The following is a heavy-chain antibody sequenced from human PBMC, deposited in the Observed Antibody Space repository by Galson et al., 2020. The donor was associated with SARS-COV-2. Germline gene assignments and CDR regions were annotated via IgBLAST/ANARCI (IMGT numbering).Heavy chain of an antibody. D-gene: IGHD3-22*01. Sequence: SETLSLTCTVSGASISSYYWNWIRQPPGKGLEWIGYIYYSGNTDYNPSLKRRVTILVDTSKNQFSLKLTSVTAADTAVYYCARGTYSSAVPLADWGQGTLVTVSS. V-gene: IGHV4-59*01. CDR3: ARGTYSSAVPLAD. CDR2: IYYSGNT. J-gene: IGHJ4*02. CDR1: GASISSYY.